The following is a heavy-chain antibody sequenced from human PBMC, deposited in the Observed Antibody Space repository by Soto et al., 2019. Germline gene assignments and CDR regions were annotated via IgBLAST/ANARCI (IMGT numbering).Heavy chain of an antibody. Sequence: PGGSLSLSCAASGFTVSSNYMSWVRQAPGKGLEWVSVIYSGGSTYYADSVKGRFTISRDNSKNTLYLQMNSLRAEDTAVYYCARASPIDYYYYMDVWGKGTTVTVSS. CDR2: IYSGGST. J-gene: IGHJ6*03. CDR1: GFTVSSNY. CDR3: ARASPIDYYYYMDV. V-gene: IGHV3-66*01. D-gene: IGHD2-15*01.